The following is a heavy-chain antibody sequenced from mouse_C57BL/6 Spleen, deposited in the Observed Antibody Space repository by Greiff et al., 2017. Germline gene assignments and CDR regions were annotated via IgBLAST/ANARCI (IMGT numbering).Heavy chain of an antibody. J-gene: IGHJ3*01. CDR3: ARYYYGSSFWLTN. CDR1: GYTFTRYW. V-gene: IGHV1-55*01. CDR2: IYPGSGSN. D-gene: IGHD1-1*01. Sequence: QVQLQQPGAELVKPGASVKMSCKASGYTFTRYWITWVKPRPGQGLGWIGDIYPGSGSNNYNEKFKSKATLTVDTSSSTAYMRLCSLTSEDSAVYYSARYYYGSSFWLTNWGKGTLVT.